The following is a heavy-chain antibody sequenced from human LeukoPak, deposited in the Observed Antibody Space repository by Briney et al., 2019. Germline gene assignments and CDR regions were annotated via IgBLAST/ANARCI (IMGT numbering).Heavy chain of an antibody. J-gene: IGHJ4*02. V-gene: IGHV4-59*01. CDR2: IYYSGST. CDR3: ARDRGYYFGSGSYLGD. Sequence: SETLSLTCTVSGCSISTYYWSWIRQPPGKGLEGIGYIYYSGSTNYNPSLKSRVTISVDTSKNQFSLKLSSVTAADTAVYYCARDRGYYFGSGSYLGDWGQGTLVTVSS. CDR1: GCSISTYY. D-gene: IGHD3-10*01.